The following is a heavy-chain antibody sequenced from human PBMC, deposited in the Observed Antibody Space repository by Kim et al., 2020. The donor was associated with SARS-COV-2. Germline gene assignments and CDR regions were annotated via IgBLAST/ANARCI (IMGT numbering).Heavy chain of an antibody. V-gene: IGHV1-18*04. D-gene: IGHD2-15*01. CDR2: ITTYNGNT. CDR1: GYTFTNYG. Sequence: PSVKVSCKASGYTFTNYGLSWVRQAPGQGLEWMGWITTYNGNTNYAQKLQGRVTLTADTSTSTAYMELTSLRSDDTAVYYCARDTLRKSGYCSGGSCYVYYGMDVWGQGTAVTVSS. CDR3: ARDTLRKSGYCSGGSCYVYYGMDV. J-gene: IGHJ6*02.